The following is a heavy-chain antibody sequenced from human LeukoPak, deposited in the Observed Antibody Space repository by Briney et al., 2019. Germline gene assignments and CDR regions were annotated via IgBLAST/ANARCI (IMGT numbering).Heavy chain of an antibody. CDR3: VRTPRD. CDR1: GSSISSYH. CDR2: IYYSGST. Sequence: SETLSLTCTVSGSSISSYHWSWIRQPPGKGLEWIGYIYYSGSTNYNPSLKSRVTISVDTSKNQFSLKLSFVTAADTAVYYCVRTPRDWGQGILVTVSS. J-gene: IGHJ4*02. D-gene: IGHD2-21*01. V-gene: IGHV4-59*12.